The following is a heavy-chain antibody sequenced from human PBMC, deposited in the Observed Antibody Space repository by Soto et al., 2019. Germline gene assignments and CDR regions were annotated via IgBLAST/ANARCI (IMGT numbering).Heavy chain of an antibody. CDR2: IIPIFGTA. D-gene: IGHD3-10*02. Sequence: QVQLVQSGAEVKKPGSSVKVSCKASGGTFSSYAISWVRQAPGQGLEWMGGIIPIFGTANYAQKFQGRVTITADESTSTAYMELSSLRSEETAVYYCNVQGAAGTSNHFDYWGQGTLVTVSS. J-gene: IGHJ4*02. CDR1: GGTFSSYA. CDR3: NVQGAAGTSNHFDY. V-gene: IGHV1-69*01.